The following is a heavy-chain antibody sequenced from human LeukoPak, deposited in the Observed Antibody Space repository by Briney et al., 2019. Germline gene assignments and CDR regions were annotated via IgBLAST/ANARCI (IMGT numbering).Heavy chain of an antibody. J-gene: IGHJ4*02. CDR2: IYPGDSDT. D-gene: IGHD2-2*02. Sequence: GVSLKISCKGSGYSFTSYWIDWVRQMPGKGLEWMRIIYPGDSDTRYSPSFQGQVTISADKSISTAYLQWSSLKASDTAMYYCSRPPSYCSSTSCYTGRYFDYWGQGTLVTVSS. CDR1: GYSFTSYW. V-gene: IGHV5-51*01. CDR3: SRPPSYCSSTSCYTGRYFDY.